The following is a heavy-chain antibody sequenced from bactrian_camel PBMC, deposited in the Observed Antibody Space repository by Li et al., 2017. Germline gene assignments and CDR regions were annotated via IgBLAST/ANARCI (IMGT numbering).Heavy chain of an antibody. D-gene: IGHD2*01. Sequence: VQLVESGGGSVQAGGSLTLSCTGSGFSFDDADMGWYRQGSGSECKLVSALASYGTTYYTDSVKGRFTISRDNAKRTVYLQMNSLKPEDTAMYYCAVGYSGSCTASRIADYSYWGQGTQVTVS. CDR3: AVGYSGSCTASRIADYSY. CDR2: LASYGTT. CDR1: GFSFDDAD. V-gene: IGHV3S53*01. J-gene: IGHJ4*01.